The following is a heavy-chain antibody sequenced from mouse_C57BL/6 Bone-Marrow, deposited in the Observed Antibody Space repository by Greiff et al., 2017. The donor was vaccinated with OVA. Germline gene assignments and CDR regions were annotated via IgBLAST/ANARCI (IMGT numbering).Heavy chain of an antibody. J-gene: IGHJ1*03. CDR1: GFTFSDFY. CDR2: SRNKANDYTT. D-gene: IGHD2-2*01. CDR3: ARDAWDGYDWYFDV. V-gene: IGHV7-1*01. Sequence: EVKVVESGGGLVQSGRSLRLSCATSGFTFSDFYMEWVRQAPGKGLEWIAASRNKANDYTTEYSASVKGRFIVSRDTSQSILYLQMNALRAEDTAIYYGARDAWDGYDWYFDVWGTGTTVTVSS.